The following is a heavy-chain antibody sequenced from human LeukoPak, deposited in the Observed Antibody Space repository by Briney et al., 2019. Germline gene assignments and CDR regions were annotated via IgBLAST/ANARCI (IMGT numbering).Heavy chain of an antibody. D-gene: IGHD3-3*01. Sequence: GGSLRLSCAASGFTFSTYTMNWVRQAPGKGLEWVSSISSSSSCIYYADSVKGRFTISRDNAKNSLYLQMNSLRAEDTAVYYCAREGVGIGAFDIWGQGTMVTVSS. V-gene: IGHV3-21*01. J-gene: IGHJ3*02. CDR1: GFTFSTYT. CDR3: AREGVGIGAFDI. CDR2: ISSSSSCI.